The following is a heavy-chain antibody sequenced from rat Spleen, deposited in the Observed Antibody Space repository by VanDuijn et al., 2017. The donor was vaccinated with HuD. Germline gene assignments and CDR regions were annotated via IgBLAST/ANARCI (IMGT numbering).Heavy chain of an antibody. CDR2: ISYDGSST. V-gene: IGHV5-7*01. CDR1: GLSFSNYN. Sequence: EVQLVESGGGLVQPGRSMKLSCAASGLSFSNYNMAWVRQAPKRGLEWVATISYDGSSTYYRDSVKGRFTISRDNAQSTLYLQMNSLRSEDTATYFCTRENWVFDYWGQGVMVTVSS. CDR3: TRENWVFDY. J-gene: IGHJ2*01. D-gene: IGHD5-1*01.